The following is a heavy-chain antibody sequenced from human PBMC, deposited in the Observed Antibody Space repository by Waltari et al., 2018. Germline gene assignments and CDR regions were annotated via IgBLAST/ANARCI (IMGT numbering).Heavy chain of an antibody. D-gene: IGHD4-4*01. J-gene: IGHJ5*02. CDR3: ARARVTTVTTSDWFDP. V-gene: IGHV4-4*07. CDR1: GGSISSYY. Sequence: QVQLQESGPGLVKPSETLSLTCTVSGGSISSYYWSWIRQHAGKGLEWIGRIYTSGSTNYNPSLKSRVTMSVDTSKNQFSLKLSSVTAADTAVYYCARARVTTVTTSDWFDPWGQGTLVTVSS. CDR2: IYTSGST.